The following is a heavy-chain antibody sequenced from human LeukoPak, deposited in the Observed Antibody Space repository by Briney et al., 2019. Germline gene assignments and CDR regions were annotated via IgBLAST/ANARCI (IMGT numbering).Heavy chain of an antibody. D-gene: IGHD3-10*01. CDR3: ARSNYYGSGSYEGALGY. Sequence: ASVKVSCKASGYTFTSYYMHWVRQAPGQGLEWMGIINPSGGSTSYAQKFQGRVTMTRDMSTSTVYMELSSLRSEDTAVYCCARSNYYGSGSYEGALGYWGQGTLVTVSS. CDR2: INPSGGST. CDR1: GYTFTSYY. J-gene: IGHJ4*02. V-gene: IGHV1-46*01.